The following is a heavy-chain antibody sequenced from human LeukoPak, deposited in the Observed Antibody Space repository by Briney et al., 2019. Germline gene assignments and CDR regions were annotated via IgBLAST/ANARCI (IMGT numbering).Heavy chain of an antibody. V-gene: IGHV1-18*01. CDR2: ISAYNGNT. CDR3: ARGPDSTMVRGVSDY. D-gene: IGHD3-10*01. CDR1: GYTFTSYG. J-gene: IGHJ4*02. Sequence: ASVKVSCKASGYTFTSYGISWVRQAPGQGLEWMGWISAYNGNTNYAQKLQGRVTMTTDTSTSTAYMELRSLRSDDTAVYYYARGPDSTMVRGVSDYWGQGTLVTVSS.